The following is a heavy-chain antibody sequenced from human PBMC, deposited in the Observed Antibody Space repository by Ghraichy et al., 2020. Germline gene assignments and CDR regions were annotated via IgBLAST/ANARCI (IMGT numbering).Heavy chain of an antibody. J-gene: IGHJ3*02. CDR2: ISGSGGST. D-gene: IGHD6-6*01. Sequence: GALRLSCAASGFTFSSYAMSWVRQAPGKGLEWVSAISGSGGSTYYADSVKGRFTISRDNSKNTLYLQMNSLRAEDTAVYYCAKMVSSSSYLYAFDIWGQGTMVTVSS. CDR1: GFTFSSYA. CDR3: AKMVSSSSYLYAFDI. V-gene: IGHV3-23*01.